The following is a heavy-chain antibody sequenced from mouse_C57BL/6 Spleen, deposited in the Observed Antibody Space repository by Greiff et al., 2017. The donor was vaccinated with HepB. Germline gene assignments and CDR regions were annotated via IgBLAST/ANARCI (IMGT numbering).Heavy chain of an antibody. J-gene: IGHJ2*01. Sequence: QVQLQQPGAELVRPGSSVKLSCKASGYTFTSYWMHWVKQRPIQGLEWIGNIDPSDSETHYNQKFKDKATLTVDKSSSTAYMQLSSLTSENSAVYYCARRNYYGNYISYFDYWGQGTTLTVSS. CDR3: ARRNYYGNYISYFDY. D-gene: IGHD2-1*01. V-gene: IGHV1-52*01. CDR2: IDPSDSET. CDR1: GYTFTSYW.